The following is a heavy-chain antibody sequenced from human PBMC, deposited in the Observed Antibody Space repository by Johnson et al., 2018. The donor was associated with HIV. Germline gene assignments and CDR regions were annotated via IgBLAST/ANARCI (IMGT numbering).Heavy chain of an antibody. V-gene: IGHV3-7*01. J-gene: IGHJ3*02. D-gene: IGHD3-10*01. CDR2: INQDGSEK. Sequence: MLLVESGGGLVQPGGSLRLSCAASGFTLRSYWMSWVRQAPGKVLEWVTNINQDGSEKHYVDSVKGRFTISRDNAKNTLYLQMTSLRAEDTAVYYCAREVFTGRSYDAFDIWGQGTMVTVSS. CDR1: GFTLRSYW. CDR3: AREVFTGRSYDAFDI.